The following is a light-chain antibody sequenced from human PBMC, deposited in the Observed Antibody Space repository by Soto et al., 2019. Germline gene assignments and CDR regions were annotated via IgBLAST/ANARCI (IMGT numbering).Light chain of an antibody. CDR2: DAS. J-gene: IGKJ2*01. V-gene: IGKV1-5*01. CDR3: QQCTNTIHPWI. Sequence: RVPIPWPASQTMTTWMAWDQQKPGTAPKLHIYDASTLQRGVATRCSGRGSGTEFTLIISGLQPEDSAIYYCQQCTNTIHPWIFGQGTKVDIK. CDR1: QTMTTW.